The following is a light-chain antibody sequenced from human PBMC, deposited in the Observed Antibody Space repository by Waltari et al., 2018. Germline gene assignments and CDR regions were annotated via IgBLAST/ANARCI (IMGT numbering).Light chain of an antibody. V-gene: IGKV1-16*01. Sequence: DIQMTQSPSPLSASVGDRVSVTCRASQGITKYLAWFQHKPGTAPRPLIYGASTLHSGVPSRFSGSGSGTDFTLTIRSLQPDDFATYYCQQYGTFPITFGGGTKVEIK. CDR1: QGITKY. CDR2: GAS. J-gene: IGKJ4*01. CDR3: QQYGTFPIT.